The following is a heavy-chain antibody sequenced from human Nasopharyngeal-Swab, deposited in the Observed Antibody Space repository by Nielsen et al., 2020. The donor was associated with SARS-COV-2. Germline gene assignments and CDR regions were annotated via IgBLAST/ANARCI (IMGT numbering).Heavy chain of an antibody. D-gene: IGHD2-15*01. CDR2: FDPEDGET. CDR3: ATLQVGVVVAATPKKIYYYGMDV. CDR1: GYTLTELS. Sequence: ASVKVSCKVSGYTLTELSVHWVRQAPGKGLEWMGGFDPEDGETIYAQKFQGRVTMTEDTSTDTAYMELSSLRSEDTAVYYCATLQVGVVVAATPKKIYYYGMDVWGQGTTVTVSS. V-gene: IGHV1-24*01. J-gene: IGHJ6*02.